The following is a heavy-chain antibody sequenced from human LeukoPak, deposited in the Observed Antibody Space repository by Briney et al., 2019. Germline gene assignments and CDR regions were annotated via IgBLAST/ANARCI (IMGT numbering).Heavy chain of an antibody. J-gene: IGHJ6*02. CDR2: FNPYSGAS. CDR1: GYTFTDYY. D-gene: IGHD4-17*01. CDR3: AKNGDYGYAMDV. Sequence: ASVRVTCKASGYTFTDYYMHWVRQAPGQGLEWVGSFNPYSGASKYAQKLQGRVTMTGDTSISTAYLQLGRVIGDDTAVYYCAKNGDYGYAMDVWGQGTTVTVSS. V-gene: IGHV1-2*02.